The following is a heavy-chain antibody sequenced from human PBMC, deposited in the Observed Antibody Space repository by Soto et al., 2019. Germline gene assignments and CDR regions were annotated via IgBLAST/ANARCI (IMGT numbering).Heavy chain of an antibody. V-gene: IGHV3-30*18. Sequence: QVQLVESGGGVVQPGRSLRLSCAASGFTFSSYGMHWVRQAPGKGLEWVAVISYDGSNKYYADSVKGRFTISRDNSKNTLYLQMNSLRAEDTAVYYCAKEATYYYDSSGYYFDYWGQGTLVTVSS. CDR2: ISYDGSNK. CDR1: GFTFSSYG. CDR3: AKEATYYYDSSGYYFDY. J-gene: IGHJ4*02. D-gene: IGHD3-22*01.